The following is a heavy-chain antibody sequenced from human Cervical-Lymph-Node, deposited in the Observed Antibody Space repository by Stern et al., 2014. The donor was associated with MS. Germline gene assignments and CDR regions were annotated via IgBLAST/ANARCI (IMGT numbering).Heavy chain of an antibody. V-gene: IGHV4-39*01. CDR2: IYYRGHT. CDR3: AGPYDSSPHFAY. CDR1: GGSISSNNYY. D-gene: IGHD6-6*01. Sequence: QLQLQESGPGLVKASETLSLTCTVSGGSISSNNYYWGWIRQPPGKGLEWIGSIYYRGHTSNNPSPKSRVTMSVDTSKNQFSLKLPSVTAADTAVYYCAGPYDSSPHFAYWGQGSLVAVSS. J-gene: IGHJ4*02.